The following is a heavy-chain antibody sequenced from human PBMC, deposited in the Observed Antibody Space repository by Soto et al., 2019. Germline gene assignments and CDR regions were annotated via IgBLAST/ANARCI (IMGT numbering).Heavy chain of an antibody. V-gene: IGHV1-69*01. CDR1: GGTFSSYA. CDR3: ARMSSSSADFVLYYYGMDV. J-gene: IGHJ6*02. Sequence: QVQLVQSGAEVKKPGSSVKVSCKASGGTFSSYAISWVRQAPGQGLEWMGGIIPIFGTANYAQKFQGRVTITADESTSTAYMELSSLRSEDTAVYYCARMSSSSADFVLYYYGMDVWGQGPTVTVSS. CDR2: IIPIFGTA. D-gene: IGHD6-6*01.